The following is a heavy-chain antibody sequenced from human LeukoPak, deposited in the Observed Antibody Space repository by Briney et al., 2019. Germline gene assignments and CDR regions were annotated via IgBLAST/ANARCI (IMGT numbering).Heavy chain of an antibody. V-gene: IGHV1-8*01. CDR3: ARVVSYYDSSAYDAFDI. D-gene: IGHD3-22*01. J-gene: IGHJ3*02. CDR1: GYTFTSYD. CDR2: MNPNSGNT. Sequence: GASVKVSCKASGYTFTSYDINWVRQATGQGLEWMGWMNPNSGNTGYAQKFQGRVTMTRNTSISTAYMELSSLRSEDTAVYYCARVVSYYDSSAYDAFDIWGQGTMVTVSS.